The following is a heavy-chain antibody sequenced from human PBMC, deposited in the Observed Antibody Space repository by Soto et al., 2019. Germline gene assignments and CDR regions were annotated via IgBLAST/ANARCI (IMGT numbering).Heavy chain of an antibody. Sequence: SETLSLTCTVSGGSISSGGYYWSWIRHHPGKGLEWIGYIYYSGSTYYNPSLKSRVTISVDTSKNQFSLKLSSVTAADTAVYYCARWFGEGHLDGYYYGMDVWGQGTTVTVS. J-gene: IGHJ6*02. CDR3: ARWFGEGHLDGYYYGMDV. D-gene: IGHD3-10*01. CDR1: GGSISSGGYY. V-gene: IGHV4-31*03. CDR2: IYYSGST.